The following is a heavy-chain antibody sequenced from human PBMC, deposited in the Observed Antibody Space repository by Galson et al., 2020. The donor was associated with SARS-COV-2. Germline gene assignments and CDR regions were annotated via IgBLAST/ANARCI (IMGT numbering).Heavy chain of an antibody. D-gene: IGHD6-19*01. J-gene: IGHJ5*02. V-gene: IGHV4-39*07. Sequence: SETLSLTCTASGGSIRSSNYYWGWIRQPPGQGLEWIGSVLNSGTTHHSPSLQSRVTISVDTSKTQFSLNLNSVTAADTAMYYCARDATSSGWYNWFDPWGQGTLVTVSS. CDR1: GGSIRSSNYY. CDR2: VLNSGTT. CDR3: ARDATSSGWYNWFDP.